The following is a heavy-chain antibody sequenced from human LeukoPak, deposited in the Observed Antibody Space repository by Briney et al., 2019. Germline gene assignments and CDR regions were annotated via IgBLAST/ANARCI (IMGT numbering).Heavy chain of an antibody. CDR2: IYYSGGT. V-gene: IGHV4-61*01. CDR3: ARVTRFAFDI. J-gene: IGHJ3*02. CDR1: GGSVSSGSYY. D-gene: IGHD3-3*01. Sequence: SETLSLTCTVSGGSVSSGSYYWSWIRQPPGKGLEWIGYIYYSGGTNYNPSLKSRVTISVDTSKNQFSLKLNSVTAADTAVYYCARVTRFAFDIWGQGTMVTVSS.